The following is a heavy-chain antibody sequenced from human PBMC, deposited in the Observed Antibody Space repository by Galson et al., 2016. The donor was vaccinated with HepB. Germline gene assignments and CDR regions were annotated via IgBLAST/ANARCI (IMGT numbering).Heavy chain of an antibody. CDR3: ATARYFISISGARFES. D-gene: IGHD3-3*01. CDR1: GFTFSNYW. J-gene: IGHJ1*01. Sequence: SLRLSCAASGFTFSNYWMSWVRQAPGKGLEWVANLNRDGSERHCVESVKGRFTISRENANNSLFLEMNSLRAEDTAVYYCATARYFISISGARFESWGQGTLVTVSS. CDR2: LNRDGSER. V-gene: IGHV3-7*03.